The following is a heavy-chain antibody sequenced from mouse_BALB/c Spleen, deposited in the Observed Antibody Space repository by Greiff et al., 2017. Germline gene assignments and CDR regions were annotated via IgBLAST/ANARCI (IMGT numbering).Heavy chain of an antibody. Sequence: EVKLVESGGGLVQPGGSLRLSCATSGFTFTDYYMSWVRQPPGKALEWLGFIRNKANGYTTAYSDSVKGRFTISRDNYQSILYLQMNTLRAEYSATYYCARGVYEYPFDYWGQGTTLTVSS. CDR1: GFTFTDYY. J-gene: IGHJ2*01. V-gene: IGHV7-3*02. CDR3: ARGVYEYPFDY. CDR2: IRNKANGYTT. D-gene: IGHD2-4*01.